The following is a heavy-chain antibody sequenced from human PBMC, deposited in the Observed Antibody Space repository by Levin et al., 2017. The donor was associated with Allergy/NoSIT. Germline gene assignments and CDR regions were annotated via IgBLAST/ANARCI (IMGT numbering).Heavy chain of an antibody. CDR3: AKSRGTFWSGYYHDY. Sequence: HSGGSLRLSCAASGFTFSSYAMSWVRQAPGKGLEWVSAISGSGGTYYADSVKGRFTISRDNSKSTLYLQMNSLRAEDTAVFYCAKSRGTFWSGYYHDYWGQGTLVTVSS. V-gene: IGHV3-23*01. D-gene: IGHD3-3*01. J-gene: IGHJ4*02. CDR1: GFTFSSYA. CDR2: ISGSGGT.